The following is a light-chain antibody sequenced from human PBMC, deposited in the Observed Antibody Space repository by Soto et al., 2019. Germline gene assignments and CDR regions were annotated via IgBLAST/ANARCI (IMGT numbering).Light chain of an antibody. Sequence: DIQMTQSPSTLSASVGDTVTVTCRASQSVSGWLAWYQQKPGEAPKLLMYDASSLESGVPSRFSGSGSGTEFTLTISSLQADDFATYYCQQYNTYPWTFGQGTKVDNK. J-gene: IGKJ1*01. CDR3: QQYNTYPWT. CDR2: DAS. V-gene: IGKV1-5*01. CDR1: QSVSGW.